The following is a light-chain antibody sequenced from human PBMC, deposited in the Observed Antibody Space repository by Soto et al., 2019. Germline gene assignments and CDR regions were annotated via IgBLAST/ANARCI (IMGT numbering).Light chain of an antibody. V-gene: IGKV3-20*01. J-gene: IGKJ1*01. Sequence: EIVFTQSPGTLSLCLGGRATLSCRASQSVSSNYLAWYQQKPGQSPRPLIYTASTRATGIPDRFSGSGSETHFSLTISRLEPEDFAVYYCQQYGRSPKFGQGTKVDIK. CDR2: TAS. CDR1: QSVSSNY. CDR3: QQYGRSPK.